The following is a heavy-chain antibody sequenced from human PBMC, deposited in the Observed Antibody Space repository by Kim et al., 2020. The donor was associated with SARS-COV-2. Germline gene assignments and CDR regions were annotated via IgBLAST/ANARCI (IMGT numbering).Heavy chain of an antibody. J-gene: IGHJ4*01. D-gene: IGHD6-19*01. Sequence: GGSLRLSCAASGFTVSSNYMSWVRQAPGKGLEWVSVIYSGGSTYYAASVKGRFTISRDNSKNTSYLQMNSLRTEDKAVYYCARGFIAVAGWATYFDYWG. CDR2: IYSGGST. CDR1: GFTVSSNY. V-gene: IGHV3-66*01. CDR3: ARGFIAVAGWATYFDY.